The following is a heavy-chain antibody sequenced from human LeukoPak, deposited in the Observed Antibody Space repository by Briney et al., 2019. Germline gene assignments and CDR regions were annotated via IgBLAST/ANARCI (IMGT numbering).Heavy chain of an antibody. CDR2: ISTTSSNI. Sequence: HPGGSLRLSCAASGFTFTTYNMNWVRQAPGKGLEWVSYISTTSSNIYYADSVEGRFTISRDNAKNLLYLQMNSLRAEDTAVYYCARDDQGSSSRQPYYYYGMDVWGQGTTVTVSS. D-gene: IGHD6-13*01. V-gene: IGHV3-48*01. CDR3: ARDDQGSSSRQPYYYYGMDV. CDR1: GFTFTTYN. J-gene: IGHJ6*02.